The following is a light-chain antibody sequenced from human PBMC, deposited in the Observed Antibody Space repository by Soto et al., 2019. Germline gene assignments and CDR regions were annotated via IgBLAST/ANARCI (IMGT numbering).Light chain of an antibody. CDR2: DVS. CDR3: CSYTSSSTRV. J-gene: IGLJ3*02. CDR1: SSDVGGYNY. Sequence: QSVLTQPASVSGSPGQSITLSCTGTSSDVGGYNYVSWYQQHPGKAPKLMIHDVSNRPSGVSNRFSGSKSGNTASLTISGLQAEDEADYYCCSYTSSSTRVFGGGTKVTVL. V-gene: IGLV2-14*03.